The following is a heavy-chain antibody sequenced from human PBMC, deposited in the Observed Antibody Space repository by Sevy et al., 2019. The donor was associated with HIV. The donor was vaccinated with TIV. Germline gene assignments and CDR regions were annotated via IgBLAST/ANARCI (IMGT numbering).Heavy chain of an antibody. V-gene: IGHV3-23*01. CDR3: AREGCTRPHDH. D-gene: IGHD2-8*01. Sequence: GGSLRLSCVASGFNFNIYSMSWVRQAPGKGLEWVSTITFGCGRINHADSVQGRFTMSRDESKNTLYLEMNSLRAEDTAAYYCAREGCTRPHDHWGQGTLVTVSS. J-gene: IGHJ4*02. CDR1: GFNFNIYS. CDR2: ITFGCGRI.